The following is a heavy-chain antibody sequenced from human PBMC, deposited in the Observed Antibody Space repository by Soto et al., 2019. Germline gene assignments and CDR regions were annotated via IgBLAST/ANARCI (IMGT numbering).Heavy chain of an antibody. Sequence: PVGSMILSCAASGLTFSSYSMNWVRKETGKGLEWVSYISSSSSTIYYADSVKGRFTISRDNAKNSLYLQMNSLKTEDTGMYYCTTDPPEYHYYGKDVWGQGTTVTVSS. CDR1: GLTFSSYS. CDR2: ISSSSSTI. CDR3: TTDPPEYHYYGKDV. D-gene: IGHD6-6*01. J-gene: IGHJ6*02. V-gene: IGHV3-48*01.